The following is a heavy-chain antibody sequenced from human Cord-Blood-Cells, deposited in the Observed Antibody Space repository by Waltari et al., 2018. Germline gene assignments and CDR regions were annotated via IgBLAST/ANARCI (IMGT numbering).Heavy chain of an antibody. CDR1: GYTFTSYD. CDR3: ARGPPYSSGWNYYYYYYMDV. J-gene: IGHJ6*03. D-gene: IGHD6-19*01. CDR2: MNPNSGNT. V-gene: IGHV1-8*03. Sequence: QVQLVQSGAEVKKPGASVKVSCKASGYTFTSYDINWVRQATGQGLEWMGWMNPNSGNTGYAQKFQGRVTITRNTSISTAYMELSNLRSEDTAVYYCARGPPYSSGWNYYYYYYMDVWGKGTTVTVSS.